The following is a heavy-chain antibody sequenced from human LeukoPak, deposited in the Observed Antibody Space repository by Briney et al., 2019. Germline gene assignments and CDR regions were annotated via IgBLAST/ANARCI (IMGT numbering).Heavy chain of an antibody. CDR3: ARCNSVSTVTTVGDNWFDP. V-gene: IGHV1-2*02. Sequence: ASVKVSCKASGYTFTGYYMHWVRQAPGQGLEWMGWINPNSGGTNYAQKFQGRVTMTRDTSISTAYMELSRLRSDDTAMYYCARCNSVSTVTTVGDNWFDPWGQGTLVTVSS. CDR2: INPNSGGT. J-gene: IGHJ5*02. D-gene: IGHD4-17*01. CDR1: GYTFTGYY.